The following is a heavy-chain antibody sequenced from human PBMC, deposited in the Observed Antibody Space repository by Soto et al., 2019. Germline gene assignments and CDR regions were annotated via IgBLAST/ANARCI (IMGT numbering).Heavy chain of an antibody. CDR2: ISGSGDLT. CDR3: AKALRYFDWLFRPWNSMDV. J-gene: IGHJ6*02. CDR1: GSTSSNYA. Sequence: PWGSLRLSCSASGSTSSNYAMSWCRQAPGKGLEWVSTISGSGDLTYYADSVKGRFTISRDNSRNTLYLQMNSLRAEDTAVYYCAKALRYFDWLFRPWNSMDVWGQGTTVTVSS. D-gene: IGHD3-9*01. V-gene: IGHV3-23*01.